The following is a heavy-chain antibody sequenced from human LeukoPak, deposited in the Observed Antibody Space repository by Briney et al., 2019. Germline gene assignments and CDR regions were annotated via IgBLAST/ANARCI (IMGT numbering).Heavy chain of an antibody. D-gene: IGHD6-19*01. Sequence: GGSLRLSCAASGFTFSSYWMSWVRQAPGKGLEWVANIKQDGSEKYYVDSVKGRFTISRDNAKNSLYLQMNSLRAEDTAVYYCARKSVAGGREFDYWGQGTLVTVSS. J-gene: IGHJ4*02. CDR1: GFTFSSYW. CDR3: ARKSVAGGREFDY. V-gene: IGHV3-7*01. CDR2: IKQDGSEK.